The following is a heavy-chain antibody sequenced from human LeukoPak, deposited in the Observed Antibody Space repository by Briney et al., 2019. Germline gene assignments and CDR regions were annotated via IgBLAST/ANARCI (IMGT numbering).Heavy chain of an antibody. Sequence: PGGSLRLSCAASGFTFSSYSMNWVRQAPGKGLEWVSSISSSSSYIYYADSVKGRFTISRDNAKNSLYLQMNSLRAEDTAVYYCARLVGAEYYYYYYMDVWGKGTTVTVSS. CDR1: GFTFSSYS. CDR3: ARLVGAEYYYYYYMDV. J-gene: IGHJ6*03. CDR2: ISSSSSYI. D-gene: IGHD1-26*01. V-gene: IGHV3-21*01.